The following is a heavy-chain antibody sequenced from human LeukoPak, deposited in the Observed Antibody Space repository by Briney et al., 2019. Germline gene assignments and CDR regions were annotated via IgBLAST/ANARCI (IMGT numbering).Heavy chain of an antibody. CDR1: GFTFSRYA. D-gene: IGHD6-19*01. Sequence: GGSLRLFCAASGFTFSRYAMSWVRQAPGKGLEWVSAISGSGGSTYYADSVKGRFTISRNNSKNTLYLQVNSLRAEDTAVYYCAESPSLAVAGFYYGCQGTLVTVSS. CDR3: AESPSLAVAGFYY. CDR2: ISGSGGST. V-gene: IGHV3-23*01. J-gene: IGHJ4*02.